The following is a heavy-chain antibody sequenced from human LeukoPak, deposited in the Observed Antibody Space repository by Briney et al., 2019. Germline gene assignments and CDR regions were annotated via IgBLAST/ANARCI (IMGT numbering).Heavy chain of an antibody. V-gene: IGHV3-30*02. CDR3: ARGNYDILTYDYYYYMDV. D-gene: IGHD3-9*01. CDR1: GFTFSSYG. CDR2: IRYDGSNK. Sequence: PGGSLRLSCAASGFTFSSYGMHWVRQAPGKGLEWVAFIRYDGSNKYYADSVKGRFTISRDNSKNTLYLQMNSLRAEDTAVYYCARGNYDILTYDYYYYMDVWGKGTTVTISS. J-gene: IGHJ6*03.